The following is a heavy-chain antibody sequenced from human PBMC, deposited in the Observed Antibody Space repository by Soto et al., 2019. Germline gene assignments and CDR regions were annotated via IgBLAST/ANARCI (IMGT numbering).Heavy chain of an antibody. CDR1: GYSVSSGYY. V-gene: IGHV4-38-2*02. CDR2: MYHSGNT. D-gene: IGHD6-6*01. Sequence: KTSETLSLTCAVSGYSVSSGYYWAWIRQPPGKGLEWIGSMYHSGNTYHNPSLKSRVTISVDTSKNQFSLKLSSVTAADTALYYCARDLSSSSENWFDPWGQGILVTVSS. J-gene: IGHJ5*02. CDR3: ARDLSSSSENWFDP.